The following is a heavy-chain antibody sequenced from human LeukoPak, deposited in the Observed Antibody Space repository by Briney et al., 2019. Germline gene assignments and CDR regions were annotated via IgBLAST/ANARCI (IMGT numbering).Heavy chain of an antibody. CDR2: ISSSGSTI. J-gene: IGHJ4*02. Sequence: GGSLRLSCAASGFTFSSYEMNWVRQAPGKGLEWVSYISSSGSTIYYADSVKGRFTISRDNAKNSLYLQMNSLRAEDTAVYYCARAGAAAGSYFGYWGQGTLVTVSS. D-gene: IGHD6-13*01. V-gene: IGHV3-48*03. CDR3: ARAGAAAGSYFGY. CDR1: GFTFSSYE.